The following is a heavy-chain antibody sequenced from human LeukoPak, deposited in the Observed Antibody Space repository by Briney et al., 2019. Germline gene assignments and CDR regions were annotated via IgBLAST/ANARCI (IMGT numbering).Heavy chain of an antibody. Sequence: GESLKISWKGSGYSFTSYWIGWVRQMPGKGLEWMGIIYPGDSDTRYSPSFQGQVTISADKSISTAYLQWSSLKASDTAMYYCARQFKVTTWPYYYMDVWGKGTTVTVSS. CDR2: IYPGDSDT. J-gene: IGHJ6*03. CDR1: GYSFTSYW. D-gene: IGHD4-17*01. CDR3: ARQFKVTTWPYYYMDV. V-gene: IGHV5-51*01.